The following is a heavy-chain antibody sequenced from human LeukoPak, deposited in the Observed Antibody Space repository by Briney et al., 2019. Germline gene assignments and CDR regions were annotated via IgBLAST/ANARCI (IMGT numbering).Heavy chain of an antibody. CDR1: GGSFSGYY. J-gene: IGHJ4*02. CDR3: ARGRLGAVHYFDY. Sequence: PSETLSLTCAVYGGSFSGYYWSWIRQHPGKGLEWIGYIYYSGSTYYNPSLKSRVTISVDTSKNQFSLKLSSVTAADTAVYYCARGRLGAVHYFDYWGQGTLVTVSS. CDR2: IYYSGST. V-gene: IGHV4-31*11. D-gene: IGHD7-27*01.